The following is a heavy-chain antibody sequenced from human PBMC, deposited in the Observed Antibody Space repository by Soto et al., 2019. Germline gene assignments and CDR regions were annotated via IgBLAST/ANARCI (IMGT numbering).Heavy chain of an antibody. CDR3: AKEGHYDYIWGSYRPRGFDY. V-gene: IGHV3-9*01. D-gene: IGHD3-16*02. CDR2: ISWNSGSI. Sequence: EVQLVESRGGLVQPGRSLRLSCAASGFTFDDYAMHWVRQAPGKGLEWVSGISWNSGSIGYADSVKGRFTISRDNAKNSLYLQMNSLRAEDTALYYCAKEGHYDYIWGSYRPRGFDYWGQGTLVTVSS. J-gene: IGHJ4*02. CDR1: GFTFDDYA.